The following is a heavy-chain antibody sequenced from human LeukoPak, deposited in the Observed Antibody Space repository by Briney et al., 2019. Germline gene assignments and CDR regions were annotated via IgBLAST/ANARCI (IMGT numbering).Heavy chain of an antibody. D-gene: IGHD2-2*01. Sequence: SQTLSLTCAISGDSVSSNSAAWNWIRQSPSRGLEWLGRAYYRSQWYNDYAVSVKGRITINPDTSKNQLSLQLNSVTPEDTAVYYCARSCSSTSCVVFGMDVWGKGTTVTVSS. CDR3: ARSCSSTSCVVFGMDV. V-gene: IGHV6-1*01. CDR2: AYYRSQWYN. CDR1: GDSVSSNSAA. J-gene: IGHJ6*04.